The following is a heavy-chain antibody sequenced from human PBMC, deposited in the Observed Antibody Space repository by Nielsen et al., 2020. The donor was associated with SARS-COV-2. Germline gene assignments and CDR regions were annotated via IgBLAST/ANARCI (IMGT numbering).Heavy chain of an antibody. CDR3: ARDTRYSSGWYVPVGPFDY. V-gene: IGHV3-21*01. Sequence: GGSMRLSCAASGFTFSSYSMNWVRQAPGKGLEWVSSISSSSSYIYYADSVKGRFTISRDNAKNSLYLQMNSLRAEDTAVYYCARDTRYSSGWYVPVGPFDYWGQGTLVTVSS. J-gene: IGHJ4*02. D-gene: IGHD6-19*01. CDR1: GFTFSSYS. CDR2: ISSSSSYI.